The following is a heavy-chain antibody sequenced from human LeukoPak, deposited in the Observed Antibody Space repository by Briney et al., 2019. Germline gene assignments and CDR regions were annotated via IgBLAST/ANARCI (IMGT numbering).Heavy chain of an antibody. V-gene: IGHV3-21*01. CDR3: ARDGLYSSSWDLDY. Sequence: GGSLRLSCVASGFTFSSYSMNWVRQAPGKGLEWVSSISSSSSYIYYADSVKGRFTISRDNAKNSLYVQMNSLRAEDTAVYYCARDGLYSSSWDLDYWGQGTLVTVSS. CDR2: ISSSSSYI. J-gene: IGHJ4*02. CDR1: GFTFSSYS. D-gene: IGHD6-6*01.